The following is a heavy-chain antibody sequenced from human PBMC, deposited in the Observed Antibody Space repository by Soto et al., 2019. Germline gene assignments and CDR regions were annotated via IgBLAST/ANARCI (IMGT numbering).Heavy chain of an antibody. J-gene: IGHJ3*02. Sequence: ASVKVSCKASGYTFTSYGISWVRQAPGQGLEWMGWISAYNGNTNYAQKLQGRVTMTTDTSTSTAYMELRSLRSDDTAVYYCARQKSDYGPRTNAFDIWGQGTMVTVSS. V-gene: IGHV1-18*01. CDR1: GYTFTSYG. CDR2: ISAYNGNT. CDR3: ARQKSDYGPRTNAFDI. D-gene: IGHD4-17*01.